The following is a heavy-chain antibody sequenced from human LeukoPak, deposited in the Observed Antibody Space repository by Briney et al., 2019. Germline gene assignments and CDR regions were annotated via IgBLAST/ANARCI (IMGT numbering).Heavy chain of an antibody. J-gene: IGHJ4*02. CDR2: IYYSGST. Sequence: SETLSLTCTVSGGSISSYYWSWLRQPPGKGLEWIGYIYYSGSTNYNPSLKSRVTISVDTSKNQFSLKLSSVTAADTAVYYCARGGVTMVRGVINHRFDYWGQGTLVTVSS. D-gene: IGHD3-10*01. CDR1: GGSISSYY. CDR3: ARGGVTMVRGVINHRFDY. V-gene: IGHV4-59*12.